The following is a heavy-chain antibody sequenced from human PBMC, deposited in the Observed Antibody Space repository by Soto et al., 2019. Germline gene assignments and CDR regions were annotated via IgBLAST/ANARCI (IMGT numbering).Heavy chain of an antibody. CDR3: ARGRWFDP. J-gene: IGHJ5*02. V-gene: IGHV4-59*01. CDR2: VYYTGST. CDR1: GGSISADY. Sequence: TLSLTFTVSGGSISADYCNWIRQPPGKGLELIGYVYYTGSTNYNPSLKSRVSLSLDPSKNQFSLNLSSVTAADTAVYFCARGRWFDPWGQGTLVTVSS.